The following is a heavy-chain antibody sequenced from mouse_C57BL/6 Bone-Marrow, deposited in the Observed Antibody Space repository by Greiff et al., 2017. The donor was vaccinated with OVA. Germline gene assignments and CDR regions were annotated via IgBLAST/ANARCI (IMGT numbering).Heavy chain of an antibody. D-gene: IGHD1-1*01. CDR2: ISYDGSN. V-gene: IGHV3-6*01. Sequence: EVKVEESGPGLVKPSQSLSLTCSVTGYSITSGYYWNWIRQFPGNKLEWMGYISYDGSNNYNPSLKNRISITRDTSKNQFFLKLNSVTTEDTATYYCARDPLYYGYAMDYWGQGTSVTVSS. J-gene: IGHJ4*01. CDR1: GYSITSGYY. CDR3: ARDPLYYGYAMDY.